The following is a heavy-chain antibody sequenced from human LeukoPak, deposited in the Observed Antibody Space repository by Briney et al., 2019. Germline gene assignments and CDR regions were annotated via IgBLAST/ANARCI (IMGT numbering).Heavy chain of an antibody. CDR3: AKRSLSGTWYFDL. V-gene: IGHV3-23*01. CDR1: GFTFIKSW. Sequence: GGSLRLSCAASGFTFIKSWMSWVRQAPGKGLEWVSSISDNGAGTFYADSVKGRFTISRDNSDKTLYLQMNSLRAEDTAVYYCAKRSLSGTWYFDLWGRGTLVIVSS. D-gene: IGHD3-3*01. J-gene: IGHJ2*01. CDR2: ISDNGAGT.